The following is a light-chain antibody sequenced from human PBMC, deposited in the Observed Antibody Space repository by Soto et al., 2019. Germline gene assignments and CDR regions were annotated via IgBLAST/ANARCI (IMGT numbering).Light chain of an antibody. CDR1: QSVYIY. V-gene: IGKV3-11*01. CDR3: QQTNSFPLT. Sequence: EIVLTQSPATLSLSPGERATLSCRASQSVYIYLAWYQQKPGQSPRLLIYDASNRATGIPARFSGSGSGTDFTLTISSLEPEDFATYYCQQTNSFPLTFGGGTKVEI. CDR2: DAS. J-gene: IGKJ4*01.